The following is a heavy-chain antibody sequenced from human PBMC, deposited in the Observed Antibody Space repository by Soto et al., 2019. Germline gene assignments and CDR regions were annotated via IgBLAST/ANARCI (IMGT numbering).Heavy chain of an antibody. CDR3: AKDEPGSILQ. Sequence: ESGGGLVQPGGSLRLSCAASGFNFDSNIMHWVRQAPGKGLEYVSGITWDSGTRGYADSVKGRFTVSRDNSKDSLYLQINSLRVEDTALYYCAKDEPGSILQWGQGDLVTVSS. V-gene: IGHV3-9*01. CDR2: ITWDSGTR. CDR1: GFNFDSNI. D-gene: IGHD3-3*02. J-gene: IGHJ4*02.